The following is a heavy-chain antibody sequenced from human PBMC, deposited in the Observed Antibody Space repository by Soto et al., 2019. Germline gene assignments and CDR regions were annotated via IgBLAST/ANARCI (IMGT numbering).Heavy chain of an antibody. CDR3: ARDFGVVIRSYYYYGMDV. D-gene: IGHD3-3*01. CDR2: IIPIFGTA. V-gene: IGHV1-69*01. CDR1: GGTFSSYA. Sequence: QVQLVQSGAEVKKPGSSVKVSCKASGGTFSSYAISWVRQAPGQGREWLGGIIPIFGTAHYAQKFQGRVTITADESTSTAYMELSSLRSEDTAVYYCARDFGVVIRSYYYYGMDVWGQGTTVTVSS. J-gene: IGHJ6*02.